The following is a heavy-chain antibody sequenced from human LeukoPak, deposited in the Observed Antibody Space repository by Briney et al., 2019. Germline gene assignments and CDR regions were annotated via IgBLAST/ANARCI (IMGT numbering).Heavy chain of an antibody. V-gene: IGHV3-9*01. D-gene: IGHD2-21*01. J-gene: IGHJ3*01. Sequence: PGRPLRLSCAASGFTFEDYAMHWVRQAPGKALEWVSGINWARYIEDYAESVRGRFTISRDNAKNSLYLQMNSLRPEDTALYYCVKDNVASSCVDCPLGAAFDVWGPGTMVTVSS. CDR3: VKDNVASSCVDCPLGAAFDV. CDR1: GFTFEDYA. CDR2: INWARYIE.